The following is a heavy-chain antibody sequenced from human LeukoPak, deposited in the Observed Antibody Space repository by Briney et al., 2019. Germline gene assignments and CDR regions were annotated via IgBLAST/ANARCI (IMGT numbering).Heavy chain of an antibody. V-gene: IGHV3-30*18. CDR2: ISYDGSNK. CDR1: GFTFGSYG. D-gene: IGHD6-6*01. J-gene: IGHJ6*02. Sequence: GRSLRLSCAASGFTFGSYGMHWVRQAPGKGLEWVAVISYDGSNKYYADSVKGRFTISRDNSKNTLYLQMNSLRAEDTAVYYCANAYSSSGVYYYYYGMDVWGQGTTVTVSS. CDR3: ANAYSSSGVYYYYYGMDV.